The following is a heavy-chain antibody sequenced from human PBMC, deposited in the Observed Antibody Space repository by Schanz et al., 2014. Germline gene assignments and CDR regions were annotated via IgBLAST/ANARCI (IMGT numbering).Heavy chain of an antibody. Sequence: VQLVQSGPEVKKPGASVKVSCQASGYTLKDHAMHWVRQAPGQRLEWLAWINPANGNTHYSPSVNGRVSISSDTAASTVYLHFSSLKSDDTAVYYCARDLIAAAESWFDPWGQGTLITVSS. V-gene: IGHV1-3*01. CDR3: ARDLIAAAESWFDP. J-gene: IGHJ5*02. CDR2: INPANGNT. CDR1: GYTLKDHA. D-gene: IGHD6-13*01.